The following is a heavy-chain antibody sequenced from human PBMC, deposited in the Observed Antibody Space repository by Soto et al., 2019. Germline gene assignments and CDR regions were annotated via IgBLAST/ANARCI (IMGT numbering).Heavy chain of an antibody. CDR3: ALLVVPYPPYFDY. CDR1: GYTFTSYH. D-gene: IGHD2-15*01. V-gene: IGHV1-46*01. CDR2: INPGGGST. Sequence: ASVKVSCKASGYTFTSYHMHCVRQAPGQGLEGMGIINPGGGSTSYAQKFQGRVTMPRDTSTSTVYMELSSLRSEDTAVYYCALLVVPYPPYFDYWGQGTLVTVSS. J-gene: IGHJ4*02.